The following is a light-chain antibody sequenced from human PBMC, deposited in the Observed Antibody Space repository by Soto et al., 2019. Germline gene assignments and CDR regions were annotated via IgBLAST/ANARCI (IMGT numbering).Light chain of an antibody. CDR3: QQRYAWPPIT. CDR2: GAS. Sequence: EIVLTQSPGTLSLSPGERATLSCRASQSVSSSYLAWYQQKPGQAPRLLLYGASSRATGIPDRFSGSASGTDFTLTISNLEPEDFAVYYCQQRYAWPPITFGQGTRLEIK. CDR1: QSVSSSY. V-gene: IGKV3D-20*02. J-gene: IGKJ5*01.